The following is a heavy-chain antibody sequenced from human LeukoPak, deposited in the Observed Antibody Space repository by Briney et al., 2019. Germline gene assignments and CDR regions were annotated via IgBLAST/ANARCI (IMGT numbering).Heavy chain of an antibody. CDR3: ARDVAGALSSGWYPNWFDP. D-gene: IGHD6-19*01. CDR1: GDSISSYY. V-gene: IGHV4-4*07. Sequence: SETLSLTCTVSGDSISSYYWSWIRQPAGKGLEWIGRIYTSGSTNYNPSLKSRVTISVDKSKNQFSLKLSSVTAADTAVYYCARDVAGALSSGWYPNWFDPWGQGTLVTVSS. J-gene: IGHJ5*02. CDR2: IYTSGST.